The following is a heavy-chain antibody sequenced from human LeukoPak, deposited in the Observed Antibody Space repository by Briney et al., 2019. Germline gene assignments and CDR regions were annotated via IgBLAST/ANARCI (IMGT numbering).Heavy chain of an antibody. D-gene: IGHD2-15*01. CDR3: ARVGSGGSCYSCHFDY. CDR2: IIPIFGTA. CDR1: GGTFSSYA. J-gene: IGHJ4*02. V-gene: IGHV1-69*13. Sequence: ASGKVSCKVSGGTFSSYAISWVRQAPGQGLEWMGAIIPIFGTANYAQKFQGRVTTTADESTSTAYMELSSLRSEDTAVYYCARVGSGGSCYSCHFDYWGQGTLVTVSS.